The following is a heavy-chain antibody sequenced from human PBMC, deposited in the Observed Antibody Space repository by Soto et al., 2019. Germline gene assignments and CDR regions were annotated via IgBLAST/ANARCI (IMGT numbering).Heavy chain of an antibody. CDR1: GFTFSSYS. CDR2: ISSSSSYI. D-gene: IGHD5-18*01. V-gene: IGHV3-21*01. CDR3: ARALRIQPLTPSAYYYMDV. Sequence: GGSLRLSCAASGFTFSSYSMNWVRQAPGKGLEWVSSISSSSSYIYYADSVKGRFTISRDNAKNSLYLQMNSLRAEDTAVYYWARALRIQPLTPSAYYYMDVWGKGTTVTVSS. J-gene: IGHJ6*03.